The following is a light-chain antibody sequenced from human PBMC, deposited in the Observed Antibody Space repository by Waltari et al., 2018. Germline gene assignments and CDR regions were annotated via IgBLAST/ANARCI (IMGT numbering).Light chain of an antibody. CDR3: HVWHPHVDPGV. CDR1: NIGTYR. Sequence: SYVVTQPPSVSVAPGETATITCGGDNIGTYRVHWYQQKAGQAPVLVIFYDRDRPSGIPDRFSGSNSGNTATLTISRVEAGDDARYYCHVWHPHVDPGVFGTGTEVTVL. J-gene: IGLJ1*01. CDR2: YDR. V-gene: IGLV3-21*04.